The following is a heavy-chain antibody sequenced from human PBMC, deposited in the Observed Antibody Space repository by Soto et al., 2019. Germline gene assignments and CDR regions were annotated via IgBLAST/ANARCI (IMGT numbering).Heavy chain of an antibody. J-gene: IGHJ4*02. Sequence: SETLSLTCTVSGGSISSGGYYWSWIRQPPGKGLEWIGYIYYAGSTSYNPSLKSRVTMSVDTSKNQFSLKLSSVTAADTAMYYCVCVGTILGVVSSFDYWGQGTLVTVSS. V-gene: IGHV4-61*08. CDR1: GGSISSGGYY. CDR2: IYYAGST. CDR3: VCVGTILGVVSSFDY. D-gene: IGHD3-3*01.